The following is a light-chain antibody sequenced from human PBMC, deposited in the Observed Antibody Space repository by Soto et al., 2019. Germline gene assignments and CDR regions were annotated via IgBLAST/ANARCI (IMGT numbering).Light chain of an antibody. J-gene: IGLJ1*01. CDR3: NSYAGSPYV. V-gene: IGLV2-8*01. CDR2: EVN. Sequence: ALTQPPSASGSPGQSVTISCTGTSSDVGGYNYVSWYQQHPGKAPKLMIYEVNKRPSGVPDRFSGSKSGNTASLTVSGLQAEDEADYYCNSYAGSPYVFGTGTKLTVL. CDR1: SSDVGGYNY.